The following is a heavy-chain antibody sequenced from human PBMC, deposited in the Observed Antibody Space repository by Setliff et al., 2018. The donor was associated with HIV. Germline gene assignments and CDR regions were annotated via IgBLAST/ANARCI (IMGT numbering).Heavy chain of an antibody. D-gene: IGHD2-15*01. V-gene: IGHV3-11*04. Sequence: GGSLRLSCAGSDSGDSGFIFSDYFMTWVRQAPGKGLEWLCYISSSGTTTYYGDSVKGRFTISRDNAKNSVHLQMNSLRVEDTAVYSCARARGGNSEWSYWGQGTLVTVSS. CDR1: GFIFSDYF. CDR2: ISSSGTTT. J-gene: IGHJ4*02. CDR3: ARARGGNSEWSY.